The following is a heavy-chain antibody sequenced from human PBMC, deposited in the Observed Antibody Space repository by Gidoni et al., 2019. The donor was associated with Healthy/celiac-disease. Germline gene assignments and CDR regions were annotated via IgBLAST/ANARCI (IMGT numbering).Heavy chain of an antibody. CDR1: GGSFSGYY. J-gene: IGHJ4*02. V-gene: IGHV4-34*01. D-gene: IGHD5-18*01. CDR2: INHSGST. CDR3: ASRIRGYSYGLDYFDY. Sequence: QVQLQQWGAGLLKPSETLSLTCAVYGGSFSGYYWSWIRQPPGKGLEWMGEINHSGSTNYNPSLKSRVTISVDTSKNQFSLKLSSVTAADTAVYYCASRIRGYSYGLDYFDYWGQGTLVTVSS.